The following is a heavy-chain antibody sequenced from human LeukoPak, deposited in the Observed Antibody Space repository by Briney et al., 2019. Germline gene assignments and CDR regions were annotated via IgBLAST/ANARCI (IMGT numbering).Heavy chain of an antibody. Sequence: PSQTLSLTCTVSGVSITSGAYHWSWIRQPAGKGLEWIGRIYTSGSTNYNPSLKSRVTISVDTSKNQFSLKLNSVTAADTAVYYCAREYDYWGQGTLVTVSS. CDR2: IYTSGST. CDR1: GVSITSGAYH. J-gene: IGHJ4*02. V-gene: IGHV4-61*02. CDR3: AREYDY.